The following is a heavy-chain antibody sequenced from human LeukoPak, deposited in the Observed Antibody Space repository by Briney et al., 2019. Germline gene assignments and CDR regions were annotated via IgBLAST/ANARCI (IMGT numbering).Heavy chain of an antibody. J-gene: IGHJ4*02. V-gene: IGHV3-23*01. CDR2: ISAGGDST. Sequence: GGSLRLSCAASGFTFSTYAMNWARQAPGKGLEWVSTISAGGDSTYHADSVKGRFTISRDNSKNTLYLQMNSLRVEDTAVYYCAGRGYSYGGGGYWGQGTLVTVSS. D-gene: IGHD5-18*01. CDR3: AGRGYSYGGGGY. CDR1: GFTFSTYA.